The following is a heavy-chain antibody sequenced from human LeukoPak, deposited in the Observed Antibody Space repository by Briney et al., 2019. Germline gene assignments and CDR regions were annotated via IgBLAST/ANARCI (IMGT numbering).Heavy chain of an antibody. CDR2: IYTSGST. CDR3: ARRDIVVVVAYDY. D-gene: IGHD2-15*01. CDR1: GGSISSGSYY. J-gene: IGHJ4*02. Sequence: SETLSLTCTVSGGSISSGSYYWSWIRQPAGKGLEWIGRIYTSGSTNYNPSLKSRVTISVDTSKNQFSLKLSSVTAADTAVYYCARRDIVVVVAYDYWGQGTLVTVSS. V-gene: IGHV4-61*02.